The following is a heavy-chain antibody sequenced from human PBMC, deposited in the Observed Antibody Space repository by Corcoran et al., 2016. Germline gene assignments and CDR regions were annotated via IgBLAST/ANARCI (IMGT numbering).Heavy chain of an antibody. V-gene: IGHV4-34*01. D-gene: IGHD2-2*01. CDR1: GGTFSGYY. J-gene: IGHJ5*02. CDR2: INHSGST. CDR3: ASTVVVPTVRPDRSSWFDP. Sequence: QLQQWGARLLKTSETLSLTCAVYGGTFSGYYWSWIRQPPGKGLERIGEINHSGSTHYKPSLKSRVTISVDTSKNQFSLKLSSVTAADTAVYYCASTVVVPTVRPDRSSWFDPWGQGTLVTVSS.